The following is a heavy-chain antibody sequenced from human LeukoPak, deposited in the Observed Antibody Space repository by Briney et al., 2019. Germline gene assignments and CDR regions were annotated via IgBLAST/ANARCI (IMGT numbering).Heavy chain of an antibody. CDR1: GGSISSSSYY. CDR2: IYYSGST. J-gene: IGHJ4*02. V-gene: IGHV4-39*02. Sequence: SETLSLTCTVSGGSISSSSYYWVWIRQPPGKGLEWIGSIYYSGSTYYNPSLKSRVTISVDTSKKHSSLTLSSVTAADTAVFSCAMPQGYQLLDFDYWGQGTLVTVSS. CDR3: AMPQGYQLLDFDY. D-gene: IGHD2-2*01.